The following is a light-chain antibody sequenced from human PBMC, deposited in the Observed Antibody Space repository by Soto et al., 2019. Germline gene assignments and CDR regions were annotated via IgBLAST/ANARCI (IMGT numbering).Light chain of an antibody. Sequence: PGERATISCRASQVIGSRYLAWYHQKSGQAPRLLIYGASSRATGIPDRFSGSGSGTDFTLTISRLEPEDFGVYYCHQFGSSIPHTFGQGTKLEIK. CDR2: GAS. J-gene: IGKJ2*01. V-gene: IGKV3-20*01. CDR3: HQFGSSIPHT. CDR1: QVIGSRY.